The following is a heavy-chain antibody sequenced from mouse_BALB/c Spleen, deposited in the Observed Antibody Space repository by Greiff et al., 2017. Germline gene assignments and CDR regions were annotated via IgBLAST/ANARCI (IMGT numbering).Heavy chain of an antibody. V-gene: IGHV7-3*02. Sequence: EVHLVESGGGLVQPGGSLRLSCATSGFTFTDYYMSWVRQPPGKALEWLGFIRNKANGYTTEYSASVKGRFTISRDNSQSILYLQMNTLRAEDSATYYCAREGRYYAMDYWGQGTSVTVSS. CDR1: GFTFTDYY. CDR2: IRNKANGYTT. D-gene: IGHD3-3*01. CDR3: AREGRYYAMDY. J-gene: IGHJ4*01.